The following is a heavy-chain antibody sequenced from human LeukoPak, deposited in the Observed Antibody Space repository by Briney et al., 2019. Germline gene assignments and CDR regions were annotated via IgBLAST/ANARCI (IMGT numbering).Heavy chain of an antibody. Sequence: PVASVKVSCMASGYTFTSYGISWVRQAPGQGLEWMGWICAYNGNTNYAQKLQGRITMTTDTSTSTAYMELRSLRTDDTAVYYGARGRSKVQGVVSDSPYYFDCWGQGTLVTVSS. D-gene: IGHD2-8*02. CDR2: ICAYNGNT. CDR1: GYTFTSYG. J-gene: IGHJ4*02. CDR3: ARGRSKVQGVVSDSPYYFDC. V-gene: IGHV1-18*01.